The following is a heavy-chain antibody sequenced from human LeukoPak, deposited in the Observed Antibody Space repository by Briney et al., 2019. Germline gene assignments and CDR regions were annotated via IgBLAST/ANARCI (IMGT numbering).Heavy chain of an antibody. J-gene: IGHJ4*02. D-gene: IGHD2-8*01. CDR3: ARDANGVLGDY. CDR2: ISVYSGNT. V-gene: IGHV1-18*01. Sequence: ASVKVSCKASGYTFSSYGISWVRQAPGQGLEWMGRISVYSGNTNYAQRLQGRVTMTTDTSTNTAYMELRSLRSDDTAVYYCARDANGVLGDYWGQGTLVTVSS. CDR1: GYTFSSYG.